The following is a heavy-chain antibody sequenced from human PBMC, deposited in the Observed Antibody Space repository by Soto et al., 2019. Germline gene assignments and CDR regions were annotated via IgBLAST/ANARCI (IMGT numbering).Heavy chain of an antibody. CDR2: TYYRSKWYN. D-gene: IGHD5-18*01. Sequence: SQTLSLTCAISGDSVSSNSAAWNWIRQSPSRGLEWLGRTYYRSKWYNDYAVSVKSRITINPDTSKNQFSLQLNSVTPEDTAVYYCARDGFNSYGSYYYYGMDVGGQGTTVTVSS. CDR3: ARDGFNSYGSYYYYGMDV. V-gene: IGHV6-1*01. CDR1: GDSVSSNSAA. J-gene: IGHJ6*02.